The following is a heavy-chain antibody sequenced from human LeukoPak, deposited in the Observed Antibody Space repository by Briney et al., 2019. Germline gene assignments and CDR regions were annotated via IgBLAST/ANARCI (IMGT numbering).Heavy chain of an antibody. CDR1: GGTFSSYA. V-gene: IGHV1-69*05. CDR2: IIPIFGTA. Sequence: SVKVSCKASGGTFSSYAISWVRQAPGQGLEWMGRIIPIFGTANYAQKFQGRVTITTDESTSTAYMELSSLRSEDTAVYHCARDPVGDYDYVWGSYRFDYWGQGTLVTVSS. D-gene: IGHD3-16*02. CDR3: ARDPVGDYDYVWGSYRFDY. J-gene: IGHJ4*02.